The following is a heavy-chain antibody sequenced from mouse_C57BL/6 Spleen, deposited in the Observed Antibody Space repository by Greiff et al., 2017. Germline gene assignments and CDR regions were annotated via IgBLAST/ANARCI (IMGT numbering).Heavy chain of an antibody. D-gene: IGHD2-5*01. V-gene: IGHV1-54*01. CDR2: INPGSGGT. CDR1: GYAFTNYL. CDR3: ARYSNYGYYFDY. J-gene: IGHJ2*01. Sequence: QVQLQQSGAELVRPGTSVKVSCKASGYAFTNYLIEWVKQRPGQGLEWIGVINPGSGGTNYNEKFKGKATLTADKSSSTAYMQLSSLTSADSAVYFCARYSNYGYYFDYWGQGTTLTVSS.